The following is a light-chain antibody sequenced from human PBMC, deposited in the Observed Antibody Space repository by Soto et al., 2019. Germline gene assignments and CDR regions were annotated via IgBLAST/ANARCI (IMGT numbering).Light chain of an antibody. CDR3: QQYYRIPPT. CDR1: QSVLHTPINRNY. CDR2: CAS. Sequence: IAMTQSPDSLAVSLGERATIHCKSSQSVLHTPINRNYLAWYQQKAGQPPKLLFYCASTRGSGVPDRFSGSGSGTDFTLTINTLQAEDVAVYHCQQYYRIPPTFGQGTKVEIK. J-gene: IGKJ1*01. V-gene: IGKV4-1*01.